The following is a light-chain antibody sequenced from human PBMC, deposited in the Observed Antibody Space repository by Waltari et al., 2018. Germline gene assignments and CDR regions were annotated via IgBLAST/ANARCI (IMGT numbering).Light chain of an antibody. V-gene: IGLV1-47*01. CDR2: RTN. CDR3: AAWDDSLSGHVV. J-gene: IGLJ2*01. Sequence: QPVLTQQPTASGTPGQRVTIACSGSSSTNGNHYIYWSQQLPGKAPNLLIYRTNRRPSGVPGRFSGSKSGTSASLAISGLRSEDEADYYCAAWDDSLSGHVVFGGGTKLTVL. CDR1: SSTNGNHY.